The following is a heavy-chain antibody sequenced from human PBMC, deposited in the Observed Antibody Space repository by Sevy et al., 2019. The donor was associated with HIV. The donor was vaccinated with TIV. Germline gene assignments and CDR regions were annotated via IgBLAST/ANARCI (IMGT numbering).Heavy chain of an antibody. V-gene: IGHV3-30*02. CDR1: GFTFSSYG. Sequence: GGSLRLSCAASGFTFSSYGMHWVRQAPGKGLERVAFIRYDGSNKYYADSVKGRFTISRDNSKNTLYLQMNSLRAEDTAVYYCAKVGTYYYGSGRTFDYWGQGTLVTVSS. D-gene: IGHD3-10*01. J-gene: IGHJ4*02. CDR3: AKVGTYYYGSGRTFDY. CDR2: IRYDGSNK.